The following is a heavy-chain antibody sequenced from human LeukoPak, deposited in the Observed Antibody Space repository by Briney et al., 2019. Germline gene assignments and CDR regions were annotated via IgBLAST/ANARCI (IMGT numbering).Heavy chain of an antibody. D-gene: IGHD6-19*01. CDR2: IYSDDSS. J-gene: IGHJ1*01. V-gene: IGHV3-53*01. CDR1: GFTVSSNY. CDR3: ARDPSSGWYPKYFQQ. Sequence: GGSLRLSCAASGFTVSSNYMSWVRQAPGKGLEWVSVIYSDDSSYYADSVKGRFTISRDNSKNTLYLQMSNLRAEDTAVYYCARDPSSGWYPKYFQQWGQGTLVTVSS.